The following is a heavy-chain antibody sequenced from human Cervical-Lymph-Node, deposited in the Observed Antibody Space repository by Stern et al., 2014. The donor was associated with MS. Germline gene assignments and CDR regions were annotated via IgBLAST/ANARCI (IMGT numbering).Heavy chain of an antibody. J-gene: IGHJ3*02. CDR2: INGDNGNT. CDR1: GYTFTSYD. CDR3: ARDEVAVTDAFDI. Sequence: VQLVQSGAEVKKPGASVKVSCKASGYTFTSYDMHWVRQAPGQRLEWMGWINGDNGNTEYSQKFQGRVTITRDTSASSAYMELSSLRSEDTAVYYCARDEVAVTDAFDIWGQGTMVTVSS. V-gene: IGHV1-3*01. D-gene: IGHD6-19*01.